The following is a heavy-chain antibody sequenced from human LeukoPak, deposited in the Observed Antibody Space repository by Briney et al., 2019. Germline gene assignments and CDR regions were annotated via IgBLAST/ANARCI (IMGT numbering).Heavy chain of an antibody. J-gene: IGHJ4*02. CDR1: GYTFTSYD. D-gene: IGHD1-26*01. CDR2: MNPNSGNT. V-gene: IGHV1-8*01. Sequence: ASVKVSCKASGYTFTSYDINWVRQATGQGLEWMGWMNPNSGNTGYAQKFQGRVTMTRNTSISTAYMELSSLRSDDTAVYYCAREGIVGATQSYYFDYWGQGTLVTVSS. CDR3: AREGIVGATQSYYFDY.